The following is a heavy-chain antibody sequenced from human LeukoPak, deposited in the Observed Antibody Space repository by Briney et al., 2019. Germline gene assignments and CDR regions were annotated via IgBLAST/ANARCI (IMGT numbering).Heavy chain of an antibody. CDR1: GGSISSYY. CDR2: IYYRGST. D-gene: IGHD5-24*01. V-gene: IGHV4-59*08. CDR3: ARRKRRDGYNLRLGPQYYFDY. Sequence: SETLSLTCTVSGGSISSYYWSWIRQPPGKGLEWIGYIYYRGSTNYNPSLKSRVTISVDTSKNQFSLKLSSVTAADTAVSYCARRKRRDGYNLRLGPQYYFDYWGQGTLVTVSS. J-gene: IGHJ4*02.